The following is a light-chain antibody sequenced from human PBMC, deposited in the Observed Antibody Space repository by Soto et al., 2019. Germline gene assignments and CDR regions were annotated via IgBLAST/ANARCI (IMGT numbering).Light chain of an antibody. J-gene: IGKJ1*01. CDR3: QQLTSYPRT. CDR1: QGISSY. CDR2: AAS. Sequence: DIQLTQSPSFLSASVGDRVTITCRASQGISSYLAWYQQKPGKAPKLLIYAASTLQSGVPSRFSGSGSGTEFTLTISSLQPEDFATYYCQQLTSYPRTFGQETNVEIK. V-gene: IGKV1-9*01.